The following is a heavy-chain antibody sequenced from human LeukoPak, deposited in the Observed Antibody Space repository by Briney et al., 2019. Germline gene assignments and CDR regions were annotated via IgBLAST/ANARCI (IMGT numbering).Heavy chain of an antibody. CDR3: AKHLPKFVYGGYYFDY. D-gene: IGHD3-22*01. Sequence: GRSLRLSCAASGFTFDDYAMRWVRQAPGKGLEWVSGISWNSGSIGYADSVKGRFTISRDNAKNSLYLQMNSLRAEDTALYYCAKHLPKFVYGGYYFDYWGQGTLVTVSS. V-gene: IGHV3-9*01. J-gene: IGHJ4*02. CDR1: GFTFDDYA. CDR2: ISWNSGSI.